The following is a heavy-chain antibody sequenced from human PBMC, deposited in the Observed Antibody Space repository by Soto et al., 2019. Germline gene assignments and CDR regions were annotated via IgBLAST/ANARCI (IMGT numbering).Heavy chain of an antibody. V-gene: IGHV4-31*03. CDR1: GGSISSGGYY. CDR3: AREVFWSGYYKGAFDI. CDR2: IYYSGST. J-gene: IGHJ3*02. Sequence: QVQLQESGPGLVKPSQTLSLTCTVSGGSISSGGYYWSWIRQHPGKGLEWIGYIYYSGSTYYNPSLKSRVTISVDTSKNQFSLKLSSVTAADTAVYYCAREVFWSGYYKGAFDIWGQGTMVTVSS. D-gene: IGHD3-3*01.